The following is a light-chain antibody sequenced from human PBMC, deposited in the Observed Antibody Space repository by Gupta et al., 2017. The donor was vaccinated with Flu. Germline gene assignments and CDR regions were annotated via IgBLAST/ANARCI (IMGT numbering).Light chain of an antibody. CDR1: SNNVCNYNY. V-gene: IGLV2-11*01. Sequence: TSNNVCNYNYVSWYQHPPGKAPKLLIYDVSNRPSGVPDRFSGSKSGNTASLTISGLQAEDEANYYGCSYAGNYAYVFGSGTRVTVL. CDR2: DVS. J-gene: IGLJ1*01. CDR3: CSYAGNYAYV.